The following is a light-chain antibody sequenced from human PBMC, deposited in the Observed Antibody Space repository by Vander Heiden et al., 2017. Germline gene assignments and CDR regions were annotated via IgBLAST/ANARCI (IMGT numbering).Light chain of an antibody. J-gene: IGKJ3*01. Sequence: AIRMTQSPSSFSASTGDRVTITCRASQGISSYLAWYQQKPGKAPKLLIYAASTLQSGVPSRFSGSGSGTVFTLTISCLQSEDFATYYCQQYDSYPFTFGPGTKVDIK. CDR2: AAS. CDR1: QGISSY. V-gene: IGKV1-8*01. CDR3: QQYDSYPFT.